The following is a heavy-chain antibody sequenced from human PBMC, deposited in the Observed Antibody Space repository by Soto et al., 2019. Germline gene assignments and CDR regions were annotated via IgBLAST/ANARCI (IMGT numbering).Heavy chain of an antibody. CDR3: ARDLLAVAVDYGMDV. CDR1: GYTYNRYG. Sequence: ASVKVSCKTSGYTYNRYGITWVRQAPGRGLELLGWISCYNHDTIYAQKVQGRLSMATDTSTSTAYMELRSLTSDDTAVYYCARDLLAVAVDYGMDVWGQGTTVTVSS. D-gene: IGHD6-19*01. V-gene: IGHV1-18*01. J-gene: IGHJ6*02. CDR2: ISCYNHDT.